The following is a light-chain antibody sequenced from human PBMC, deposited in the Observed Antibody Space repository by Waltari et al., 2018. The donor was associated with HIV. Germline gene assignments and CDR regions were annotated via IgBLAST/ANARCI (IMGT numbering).Light chain of an antibody. V-gene: IGLV2-11*01. J-gene: IGLJ2*01. CDR2: DVS. CDR1: YSDYGDYNY. CDR3: CSFAGTYTI. Sequence: QSALTQPRSVSGSPGQSVTIPCTATYSDYGDYNYLSWYQQHPGKAPNLMIYDVSQRPSGVPDRFSGSKSGNTASLTISGLQADDDADYYCCSFAGTYTIFGGGTKLTVL.